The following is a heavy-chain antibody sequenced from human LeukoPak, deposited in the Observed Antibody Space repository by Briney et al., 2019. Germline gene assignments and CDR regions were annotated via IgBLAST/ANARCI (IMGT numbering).Heavy chain of an antibody. Sequence: GGTLRLFCAASGLTFSSYSMNWVRQAPGKGLEWVSSISSRSSYIYYAESVKGRFTISRDNAKNSLYLQMNSLRAEDVAVYYCAIRTVGYEFWSGFYWGQGALVTVSS. D-gene: IGHD3-3*01. CDR1: GLTFSSYS. J-gene: IGHJ4*02. CDR2: ISSRSSYI. V-gene: IGHV3-21*01. CDR3: AIRTVGYEFWSGFY.